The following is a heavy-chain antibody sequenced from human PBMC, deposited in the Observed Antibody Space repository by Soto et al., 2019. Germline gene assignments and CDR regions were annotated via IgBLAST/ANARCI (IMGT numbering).Heavy chain of an antibody. CDR3: ARSPAYCSGGSCYSNYYYYGMDV. J-gene: IGHJ6*02. V-gene: IGHV1-69*12. CDR1: GGTFSSYA. Sequence: QVQLVQSGAEVKKPGSSVKVSCKASGGTFSSYAISWVRQAPGQGLEWMGGIIPIFGTASYAQKFQGRVTITADESTSTAYMELSSLRSEDTAVYYCARSPAYCSGGSCYSNYYYYGMDVWGQGTTVTVSS. D-gene: IGHD2-15*01. CDR2: IIPIFGTA.